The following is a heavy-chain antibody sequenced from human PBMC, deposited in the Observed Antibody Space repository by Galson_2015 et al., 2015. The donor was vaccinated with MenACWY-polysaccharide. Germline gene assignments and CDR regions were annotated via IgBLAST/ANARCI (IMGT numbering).Heavy chain of an antibody. J-gene: IGHJ4*02. V-gene: IGHV1-3*01. CDR1: AYTFADYT. CDR2: ITSANGNT. Sequence: SVKVSCKASAYTFADYTLHWVRQAPGQRLEWLGWITSANGNTRYSQKLQGRVTITRDTSASTAYMELSSLASEGTAVYYCAAQYNYGYFDSWGQGTPVTVSS. CDR3: AAQYNYGYFDS. D-gene: IGHD5-18*01.